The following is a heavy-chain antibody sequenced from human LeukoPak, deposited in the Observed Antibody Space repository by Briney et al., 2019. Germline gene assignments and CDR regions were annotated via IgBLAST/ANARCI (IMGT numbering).Heavy chain of an antibody. CDR2: IYSGGST. CDR3: ARGPFDGGYLEY. Sequence: GGSLRLSCAASGLTVDSNYMSWVRQAPGKGLEWVSVIYSGGSTYYADSVKGRFTISRDNSKNTLCLQMNTLRAEDTAVYYCARGPFDGGYLEYWGQGTLVTVSS. CDR1: GLTVDSNY. J-gene: IGHJ4*02. V-gene: IGHV3-53*01. D-gene: IGHD3-22*01.